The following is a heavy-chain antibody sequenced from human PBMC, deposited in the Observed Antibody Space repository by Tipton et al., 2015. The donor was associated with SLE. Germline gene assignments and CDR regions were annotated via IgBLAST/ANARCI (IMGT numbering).Heavy chain of an antibody. D-gene: IGHD3-10*01. CDR1: GGSISNSY. CDR3: ARAPSGSGSFYHFYYMDV. Sequence: TLSLTCTVSGGSISNSYWTWIRQPAGKGLEWIGRMSTSGSPNHNPSLKSRVTISADTSKNQFSLTLRSVTAADTAVYYRARAPSGSGSFYHFYYMDVWGKGTTVTVSS. CDR2: MSTSGSP. V-gene: IGHV4-4*07. J-gene: IGHJ6*03.